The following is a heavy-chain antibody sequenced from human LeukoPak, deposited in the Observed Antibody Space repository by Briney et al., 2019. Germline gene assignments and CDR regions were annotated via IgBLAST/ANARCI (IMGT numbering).Heavy chain of an antibody. J-gene: IGHJ4*02. CDR2: INPSGGST. Sequence: ASVKVSCKASGYTFTSYYMHWVRQAPGQGLEWMGIINPSGGSTSYAQKFQGRVTMTRDTSTSTVYMELSSLRSEDTAVYYCARDGYCTNGVCHYFDYWGQGTLVTVSS. D-gene: IGHD2-8*01. CDR1: GYTFTSYY. CDR3: ARDGYCTNGVCHYFDY. V-gene: IGHV1-46*01.